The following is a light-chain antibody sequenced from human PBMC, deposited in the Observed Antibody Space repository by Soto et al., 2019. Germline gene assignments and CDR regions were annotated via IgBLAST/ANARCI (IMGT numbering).Light chain of an antibody. J-gene: IGLJ3*02. Sequence: QLVLTQSPSASDSLGASVKLTCTLNSGHSSYTIAWHQQQPEKGPRYLMKVNSDGSHTKGDGIPDRFAGSSSGAERYLTISSLQSEDEADYYCQTWATGIRVFGGGTKLTVL. CDR1: SGHSSYT. V-gene: IGLV4-69*01. CDR3: QTWATGIRV. CDR2: VNSDGSH.